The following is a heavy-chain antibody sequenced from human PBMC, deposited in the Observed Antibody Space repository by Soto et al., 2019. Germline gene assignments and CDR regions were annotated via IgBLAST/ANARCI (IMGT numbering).Heavy chain of an antibody. Sequence: QVQLSQFGAEVKKPGASVKVSCKASGYSFTNFHIHWVRQAPGQGLEWMGMIDPSGGITRDAQRPQGRITMTRDASTSTVYMEMRSLTSEDTAEYYCARDLIGHDNYETIGYYFDHWGQGTLVTVSS. V-gene: IGHV1-46*01. CDR3: ARDLIGHDNYETIGYYFDH. J-gene: IGHJ4*02. CDR2: IDPSGGIT. D-gene: IGHD3-22*01. CDR1: GYSFTNFH.